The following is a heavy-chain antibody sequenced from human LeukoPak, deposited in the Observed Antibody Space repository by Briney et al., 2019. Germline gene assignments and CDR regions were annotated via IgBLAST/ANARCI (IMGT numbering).Heavy chain of an antibody. J-gene: IGHJ5*02. Sequence: ASVKGSCKASGYIFTGYYIHWVRQAPGRGLEWMGWINPKSGETQYAQKFQGRLTMTRDTSISTVFMELSRLTSDDTATYYCAKQELLFGRDNWLDPWGQGTLVAVSS. CDR3: AKQELLFGRDNWLDP. CDR2: INPKSGET. CDR1: GYIFTGYY. V-gene: IGHV1-2*02. D-gene: IGHD3-16*02.